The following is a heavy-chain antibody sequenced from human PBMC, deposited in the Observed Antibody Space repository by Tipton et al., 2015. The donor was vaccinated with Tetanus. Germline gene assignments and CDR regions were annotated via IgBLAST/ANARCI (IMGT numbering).Heavy chain of an antibody. CDR1: GFIFDDYA. V-gene: IGHV3-9*01. CDR2: ISWNSNTK. J-gene: IGHJ6*02. Sequence: SLRLSCAASGFIFDDYAMHWVRQAPGKGLEWVSGISWNSNTKGYADSAKGRFTISRDNAKNSLYLQMNSLRAEDTALYYCTKTLNCGYDAPCGLDVWGQGTTVSVSS. D-gene: IGHD5-12*01. CDR3: TKTLNCGYDAPCGLDV.